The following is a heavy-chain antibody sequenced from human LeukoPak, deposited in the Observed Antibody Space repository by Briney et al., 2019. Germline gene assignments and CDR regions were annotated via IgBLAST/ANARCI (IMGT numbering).Heavy chain of an antibody. Sequence: TLSLTCTVSGGSINSSTYYWGWIRQPPGKGLEWIASMYYIGSTYYNPSLKSRVTISQDTSKNQFSLKLDSVTAADTAVYYCVKEGFWGRGTLVTVSS. J-gene: IGHJ4*02. CDR2: MYYIGST. CDR1: GGSINSSTYY. V-gene: IGHV4-39*07. CDR3: VKEGF.